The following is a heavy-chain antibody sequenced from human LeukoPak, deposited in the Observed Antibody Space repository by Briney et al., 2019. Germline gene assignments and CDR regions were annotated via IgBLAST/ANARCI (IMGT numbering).Heavy chain of an antibody. J-gene: IGHJ4*02. Sequence: GGSLRLSCAASGFTFSSYGMHWVRQAPGKGLEWVAFIRYDGSNKYYADSVKGRFTISRDNAKNSLYLQMNSLRAEDTAVYYCARDSPYYDILTGYYSGVDYLDYWGQGTLVTVSS. CDR1: GFTFSSYG. D-gene: IGHD3-9*01. CDR3: ARDSPYYDILTGYYSGVDYLDY. CDR2: IRYDGSNK. V-gene: IGHV3-30*02.